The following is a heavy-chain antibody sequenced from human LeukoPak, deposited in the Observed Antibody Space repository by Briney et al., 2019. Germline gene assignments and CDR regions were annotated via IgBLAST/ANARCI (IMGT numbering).Heavy chain of an antibody. CDR1: GGSISTYY. J-gene: IGHJ3*02. V-gene: IGHV4-39*07. CDR3: DGIRDFDWLLYSLGAFDI. CDR2: IYYSGST. D-gene: IGHD3-9*01. Sequence: SETLSLTCTVSGGSISTYYWGWIRQPPGKGLEWIGSIYYSGSTYYNPSLKSRVTISLDTSKNQFSLKLSSVTAADFVLHEGDGIRDFDWLLYSLGAFDIWGQGTMVTVSS.